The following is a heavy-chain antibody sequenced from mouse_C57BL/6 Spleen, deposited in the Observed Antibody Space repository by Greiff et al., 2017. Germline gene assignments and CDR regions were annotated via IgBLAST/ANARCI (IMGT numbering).Heavy chain of an antibody. V-gene: IGHV1-72*01. CDR3: ARGPLGDIHAMDY. J-gene: IGHJ4*01. Sequence: QVQLKQPGAELVKPGASVKLSCKASGYTFTSYWMHWVKQRPGRGLEWIGRIDPNSGGTKYNEKFKSKATLTVDKPSSTAYMQLSSLTSEDSAVYYCARGPLGDIHAMDYWGQGTSVTVSS. CDR1: GYTFTSYW. CDR2: IDPNSGGT.